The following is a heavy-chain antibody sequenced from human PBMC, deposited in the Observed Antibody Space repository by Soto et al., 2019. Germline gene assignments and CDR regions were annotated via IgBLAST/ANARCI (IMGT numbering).Heavy chain of an antibody. V-gene: IGHV4-34*01. Sequence: SETLSLTCAVYGGSFSGYYCSWIRQPPGKGLEWIGEINHSGSTNYNPSLKSRVTISVDTSKNQFSLKLSSVTAADTAVYYCASRTTTVTTNFQHWGQGTLVTVS. CDR1: GGSFSGYY. CDR3: ASRTTTVTTNFQH. D-gene: IGHD4-17*01. J-gene: IGHJ1*01. CDR2: INHSGST.